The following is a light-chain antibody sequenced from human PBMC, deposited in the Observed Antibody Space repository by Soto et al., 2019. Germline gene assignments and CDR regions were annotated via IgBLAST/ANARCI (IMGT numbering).Light chain of an antibody. Sequence: DIQMAQSPSSLSESVGDRVTITCRASQRISNYLNWYQHKPGKAPRLLIYAASSLQSGVPSRFSGSGYGTDFTLTISSLQPEDFATYYCQQSYSTLDYTFGQGTKVEIK. CDR1: QRISNY. J-gene: IGKJ2*01. CDR2: AAS. V-gene: IGKV1-39*01. CDR3: QQSYSTLDYT.